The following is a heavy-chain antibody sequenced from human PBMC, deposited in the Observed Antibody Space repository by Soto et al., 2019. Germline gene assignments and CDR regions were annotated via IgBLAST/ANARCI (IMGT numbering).Heavy chain of an antibody. V-gene: IGHV3-43*01. Sequence: CLRLSCAASGFRFDDYNIHWVRQAPGQGLEWVSLITWNGGNTYYADSVKGRFTISRDGTTESVSLQMTSLKREDTGLYYCARQTVSVASVLDVWGEETRVTVPS. CDR1: GFRFDDYN. CDR3: ARQTVSVASVLDV. J-gene: IGHJ6*04. D-gene: IGHD1-1*01. CDR2: ITWNGGNT.